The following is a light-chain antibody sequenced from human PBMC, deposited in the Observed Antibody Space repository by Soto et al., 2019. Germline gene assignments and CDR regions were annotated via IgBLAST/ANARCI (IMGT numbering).Light chain of an antibody. J-gene: IGKJ4*01. CDR3: QQYIHWPPLT. CDR2: GAS. V-gene: IGKV3-15*01. CDR1: QSVINN. Sequence: EIVLTQSPATLSVSPGERATLSCRASQSVINNLAWYQQKPGQGPRLLIFGASTRATDIPARFSDSGSGTEFTLTISSLQSEDFAVYYCQQYIHWPPLTFGGGTKVEIK.